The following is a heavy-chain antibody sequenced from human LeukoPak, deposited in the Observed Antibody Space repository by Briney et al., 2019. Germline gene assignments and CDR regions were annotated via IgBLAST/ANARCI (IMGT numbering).Heavy chain of an antibody. J-gene: IGHJ4*02. D-gene: IGHD3-22*01. CDR1: GFTFSSYA. CDR2: ISGSGGST. V-gene: IGHV3-23*01. Sequence: GGSLRLSCAASGFTFSSYAMSWVRQARGKGLEWVSAISGSGGSTYYADSVKGRFTISRDNSKNTLYLQMNSLRAEDTAVYYCAKEYYYDSSGYSAPFDYWGQGTLVTVSS. CDR3: AKEYYYDSSGYSAPFDY.